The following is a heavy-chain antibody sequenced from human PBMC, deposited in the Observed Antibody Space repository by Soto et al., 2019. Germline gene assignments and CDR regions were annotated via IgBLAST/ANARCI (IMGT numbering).Heavy chain of an antibody. CDR3: AREKDDSSGYTYFDY. CDR2: ISYDGSNK. V-gene: IGHV3-30-3*01. Sequence: GRSLRLSCAASGFTFSSYAMHLVRQAPGKGLEWVAVISYDGSNKYYADSVKGRFTISRDNSKNTLYLQMNSLRDEDTAVYYCAREKDDSSGYTYFDYWGQGTMVTV. J-gene: IGHJ4*02. D-gene: IGHD3-22*01. CDR1: GFTFSSYA.